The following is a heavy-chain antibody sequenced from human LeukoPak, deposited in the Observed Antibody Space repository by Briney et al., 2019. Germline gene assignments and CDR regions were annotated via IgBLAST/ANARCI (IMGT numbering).Heavy chain of an antibody. D-gene: IGHD1-7*01. CDR1: GFTFSSYS. CDR3: AKGQNWNYAVGDWFDP. J-gene: IGHJ5*02. Sequence: GGSLRLSCAASGFTFSSYSMNWGRQARGKGVEWVSSISSSSRYIYYADSVKGRFTISRDNAKNSLYLQMNSLRAEDTAVYYCAKGQNWNYAVGDWFDPWGQGTLVTV. CDR2: ISSSSRYI. V-gene: IGHV3-21*04.